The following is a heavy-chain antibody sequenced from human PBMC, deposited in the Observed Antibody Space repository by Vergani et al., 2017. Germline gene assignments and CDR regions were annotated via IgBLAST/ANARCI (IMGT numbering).Heavy chain of an antibody. CDR3: ASSARAPTRRNPPPDY. CDR1: GGSFSDYY. V-gene: IGHV4-34*01. J-gene: IGHJ4*02. Sequence: QVQLQEWAAGLLKTSETLSLTCGVSGGSFSDYYWSWIRQAPGMGLEWIGEVNHGGSTNYNPSLKSRVSISVDTSKNQFSLQLTSVTAADSALYFCASSARAPTRRNPPPDYWGQGILVTVSS. CDR2: VNHGGST.